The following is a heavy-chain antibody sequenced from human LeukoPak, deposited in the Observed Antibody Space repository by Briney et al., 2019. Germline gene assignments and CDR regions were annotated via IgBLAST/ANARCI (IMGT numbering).Heavy chain of an antibody. Sequence: SVKVSCKASGGTFSSYAISWVRQAPGQGLEWMGGIIPIFGTANYAQKFQGRVTITADESTSTAYMELSSLRSEDTAVYYCARDSATGYSSSWSGSAAHDYWGRGTLVTVSS. J-gene: IGHJ4*02. CDR3: ARDSATGYSSSWSGSAAHDY. D-gene: IGHD6-13*01. V-gene: IGHV1-69*13. CDR2: IIPIFGTA. CDR1: GGTFSSYA.